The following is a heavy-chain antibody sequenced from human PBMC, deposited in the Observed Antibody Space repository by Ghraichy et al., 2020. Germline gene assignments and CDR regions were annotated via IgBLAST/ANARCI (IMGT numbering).Heavy chain of an antibody. J-gene: IGHJ4*02. Sequence: LSLTCAGSGFIFSEYSMNWVRQAPGKGLEWVASISASSTFTHYSDSMKGRFTVSRDDARDSVYLQMSSLRVEDTAIYYCARGRSYSTSPAPFDYWGQGTLVTVSS. V-gene: IGHV3-21*01. CDR2: ISASSTFT. CDR1: GFIFSEYS. D-gene: IGHD2/OR15-2a*01. CDR3: ARGRSYSTSPAPFDY.